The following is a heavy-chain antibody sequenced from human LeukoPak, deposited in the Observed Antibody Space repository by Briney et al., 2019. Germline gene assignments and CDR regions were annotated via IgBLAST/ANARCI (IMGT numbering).Heavy chain of an antibody. CDR2: IYPGDSDT. CDR3: ARRVGTQYYFDY. V-gene: IGHV5-51*01. J-gene: IGHJ4*02. Sequence: GESLKISCQTSGYTFSDYWIGWVRQMPGKGLEWMGIIYPGDSDTRYSPSFQGQVTISADKSISTAYLQWSSLKASDTAMYYCARRVGTQYYFDYWGQGTLVTVSS. CDR1: GYTFSDYW. D-gene: IGHD7-27*01.